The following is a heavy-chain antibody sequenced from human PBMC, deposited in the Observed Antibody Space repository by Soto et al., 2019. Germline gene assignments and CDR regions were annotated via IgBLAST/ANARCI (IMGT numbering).Heavy chain of an antibody. Sequence: PGGSLRLSCAASGFTFSSYAMSWVRQAPGKGLEWVSAISGSGGSTYYADSVKGRFTISRDNSKNTLYLQMNSLRAEDTAVYYCAKGTFGKGYYYYGMDVWGQGTTVTVSS. D-gene: IGHD3-16*01. CDR2: ISGSGGST. V-gene: IGHV3-23*01. J-gene: IGHJ6*02. CDR3: AKGTFGKGYYYYGMDV. CDR1: GFTFSSYA.